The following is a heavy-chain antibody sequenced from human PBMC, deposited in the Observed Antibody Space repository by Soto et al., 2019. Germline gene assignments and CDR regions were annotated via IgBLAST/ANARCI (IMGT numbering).Heavy chain of an antibody. Sequence: EVQLLESGGGLVQPGGSLRLSCAASGFTFTSSAMSWVRQAPGKGLEWVSGISGSGGSTYYADSVKGRFTISRDNFKNTLYLQINSLRVEDTAVYYCAKVLEDDYGDYRSFWYFDLWGRSNLVTVSS. V-gene: IGHV3-23*01. D-gene: IGHD4-17*01. CDR3: AKVLEDDYGDYRSFWYFDL. CDR1: GFTFTSSA. CDR2: ISGSGGST. J-gene: IGHJ2*01.